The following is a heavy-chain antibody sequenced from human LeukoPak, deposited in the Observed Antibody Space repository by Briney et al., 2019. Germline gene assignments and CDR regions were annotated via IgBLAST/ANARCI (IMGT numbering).Heavy chain of an antibody. V-gene: IGHV1-18*01. J-gene: IGHJ5*02. D-gene: IGHD3-9*01. CDR3: AREGKFYDILTGYSTADNWFDP. CDR1: GYTFTTYG. Sequence: ASVKVSCKASGYTFTTYGLSWVRQAPGQGIEWMGWISAYNGKTSYAQKFQGRVTMTTDTSTSTAYMELRSLSSDDTAMYYCAREGKFYDILTGYSTADNWFDPWDQGTLVTVSS. CDR2: ISAYNGKT.